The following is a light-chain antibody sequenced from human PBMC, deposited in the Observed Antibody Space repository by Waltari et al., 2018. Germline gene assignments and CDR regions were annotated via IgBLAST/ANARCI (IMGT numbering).Light chain of an antibody. CDR1: QSVLYSPNNKNY. J-gene: IGKJ2*02. CDR3: QQYATTPRT. CDR2: WAS. V-gene: IGKV4-1*01. Sequence: DIVMTQSPDSLAVSLGERATINCKSSQSVLYSPNNKNYLAWFQQNPGQPPKLLIYWASTRESGVPDRFSGSGSVTDFTLTISSLQAEDVAIYYCQQYATTPRTFGQGTKLEIK.